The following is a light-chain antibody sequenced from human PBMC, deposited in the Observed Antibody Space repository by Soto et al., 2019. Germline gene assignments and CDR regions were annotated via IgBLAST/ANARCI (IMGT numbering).Light chain of an antibody. V-gene: IGLV2-14*03. Sequence: LTQPASVSGSPGLSITISSTGTSSDVGAYNFVSWYQQHPDKAPKLMIFDVSNRPSGVSNRFSGSKSGNTASLTISGLQSEDEAEYYCGSYTTSSNYDIGTGRKVIV. CDR2: DVS. CDR1: SSDVGAYNF. CDR3: GSYTTSSNYD. J-gene: IGLJ1*01.